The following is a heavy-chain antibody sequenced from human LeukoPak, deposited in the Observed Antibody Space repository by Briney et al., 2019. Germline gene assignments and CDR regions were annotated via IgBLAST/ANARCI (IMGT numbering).Heavy chain of an antibody. V-gene: IGHV4-39*01. Sequence: PSETLSLTCTVSGGSISSSSYYWGWIRQPPGKGLEWIGSIYCSGSTYYNPSLKSRVTISVDTSKNQFSLKLSSVTAADTAVYYCARQGPSYYDFWSGSYFDYWGQGTLVTVSS. CDR1: GGSISSSSYY. J-gene: IGHJ4*02. D-gene: IGHD3-3*01. CDR2: IYCSGST. CDR3: ARQGPSYYDFWSGSYFDY.